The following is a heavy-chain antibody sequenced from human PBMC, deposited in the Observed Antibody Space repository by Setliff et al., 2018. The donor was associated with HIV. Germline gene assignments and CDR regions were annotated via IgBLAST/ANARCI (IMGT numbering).Heavy chain of an antibody. D-gene: IGHD5-12*01. Sequence: SVKVSCKASGGTFSGYAISWVRQAPGQGLELMGGIIPIVGIANYAQTFQDGVTITADKSTSTAYMELSSLTSEDTAVYYCARGGSGDHRVASWFDPWGQGTLVTVSS. CDR2: IIPIVGIA. J-gene: IGHJ5*02. CDR3: ARGGSGDHRVASWFDP. CDR1: GGTFSGYA. V-gene: IGHV1-69*10.